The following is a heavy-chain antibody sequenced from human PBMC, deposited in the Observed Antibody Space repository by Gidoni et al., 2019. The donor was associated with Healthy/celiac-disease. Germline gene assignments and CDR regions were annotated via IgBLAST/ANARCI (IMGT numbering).Heavy chain of an antibody. CDR3: AREGPRVVTATALIAFDI. D-gene: IGHD2-21*02. J-gene: IGHJ3*02. CDR2: IKHSGST. V-gene: IGHV4-34*01. Sequence: QVQLQQWGAGLLKPSETLSLTCAVYGGSFSGYYWGWIRQLPGTGLEWVGEIKHSGSTNYNPSLKSRVTISVDTSKNQFSRKLSSGTAADTAVYFCAREGPRVVTATALIAFDIWGQGTMVTVSS. CDR1: GGSFSGYY.